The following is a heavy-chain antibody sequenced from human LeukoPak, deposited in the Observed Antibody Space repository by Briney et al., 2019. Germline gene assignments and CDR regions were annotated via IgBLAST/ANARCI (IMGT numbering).Heavy chain of an antibody. J-gene: IGHJ4*02. Sequence: SETLSLTCTVSGGSISSYYWSWIRQPPGKGLERIGYIYYSGSTNYNPSLTSRVTISVDTSKNQFSLKLSSVTAADTAVYYCASQGPGYSHFDYWGQGTLVTVSS. CDR3: ASQGPGYSHFDY. V-gene: IGHV4-59*08. CDR1: GGSISSYY. D-gene: IGHD5-24*01. CDR2: IYYSGST.